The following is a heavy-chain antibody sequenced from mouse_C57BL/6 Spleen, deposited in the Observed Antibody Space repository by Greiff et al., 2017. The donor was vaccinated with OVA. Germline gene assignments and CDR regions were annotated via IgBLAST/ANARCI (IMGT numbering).Heavy chain of an antibody. CDR3: TRGNYYGSSSSYYAMDY. V-gene: IGHV1-5*01. D-gene: IGHD1-1*01. CDR2: IYPGNSDT. CDR1: GYTFTSYW. J-gene: IGHJ4*01. Sequence: VQLQQSGTVLARPGASVKMSCKTSGYTFTSYWMHWVKQRPGQGLEWIGAIYPGNSDTSYNQKFKGKAKLTAVTSASTAYMELSSLTNEDSAVYYCTRGNYYGSSSSYYAMDYWGQGTSVTVSS.